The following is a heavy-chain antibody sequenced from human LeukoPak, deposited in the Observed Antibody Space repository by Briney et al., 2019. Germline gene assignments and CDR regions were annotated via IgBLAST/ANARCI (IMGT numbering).Heavy chain of an antibody. J-gene: IGHJ4*02. V-gene: IGHV4-39*01. Sequence: SETLSLTCTVSGGSISSSSYYWGWIRQPPGKGLEWIGTIYYSGSTYYNPSLKSRVTIFVDTSKNQFSLELSSVTAADTAVYYCASFGLLFDYWGQGTLVTVSS. D-gene: IGHD2-15*01. CDR1: GGSISSSSYY. CDR2: IYYSGST. CDR3: ASFGLLFDY.